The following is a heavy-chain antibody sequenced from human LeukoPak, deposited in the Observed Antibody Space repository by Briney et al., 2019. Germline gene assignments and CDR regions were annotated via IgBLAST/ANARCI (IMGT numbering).Heavy chain of an antibody. V-gene: IGHV3-30*04. CDR1: GFTFSSYA. D-gene: IGHD6-13*01. J-gene: IGHJ6*03. CDR2: ISYDGSNK. CDR3: AKDEAYHPGIAAAGTYYYYYYMDV. Sequence: GGSLRLSCAASGFTFSSYAMHWVRQAPGKGLEWVAVISYDGSNKYYADSVKGRFTISRDNSKNTLYLQMNSLRAEDTAVYYCAKDEAYHPGIAAAGTYYYYYYMDVWGKGTTVTISS.